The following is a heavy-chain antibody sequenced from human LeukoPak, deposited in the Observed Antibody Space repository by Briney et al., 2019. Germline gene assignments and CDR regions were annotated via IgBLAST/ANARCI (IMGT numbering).Heavy chain of an antibody. CDR1: GFTFSTYW. V-gene: IGHV3-74*01. CDR3: ARAPSEIGGYYPEYFRH. CDR2: IKSDGNT. D-gene: IGHD3-22*01. J-gene: IGHJ1*01. Sequence: PGGSLRLSCAASGFTFSTYWMHWVRHAPGKGLVWVSRIKSDGNTNYADSVKGRFTISRDNANNTLSLQMNSLRPEDTGVYYCARAPSEIGGYYPEYFRHWGQGTLVTVSS.